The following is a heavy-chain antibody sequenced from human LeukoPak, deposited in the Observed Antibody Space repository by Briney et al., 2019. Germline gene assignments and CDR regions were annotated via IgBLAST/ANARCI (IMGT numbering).Heavy chain of an antibody. CDR2: INPNSGGT. CDR1: GYTFTSYY. V-gene: IGHV1-2*02. Sequence: ASVKVSCKASGYTFTSYYMHWVRQASGQGLEWMGWINPNSGGTNYAQKFQGRVTMTRDTSISTAYMELSRLRSDDTAVYYCARGTEQWLVPPYFDYWGQGTLVTVSS. CDR3: ARGTEQWLVPPYFDY. D-gene: IGHD6-19*01. J-gene: IGHJ4*02.